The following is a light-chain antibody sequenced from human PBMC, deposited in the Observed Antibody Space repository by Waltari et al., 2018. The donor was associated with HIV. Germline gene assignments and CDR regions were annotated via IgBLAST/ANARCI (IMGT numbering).Light chain of an antibody. CDR1: SSNIGAYD. J-gene: IGLJ1*01. V-gene: IGLV1-40*01. CDR2: ATN. CDR3: QSYDNSLRVSYV. Sequence: QSVLTQPPSVSGAPGQRVTISCTGSSSNIGAYDVHWYQQLPGRAPKLLIYATNKRPSGVPDRFPGSESGTAASLAIAGLQIEDEGDYFCQSYDNSLRVSYVFSAGTRVTVL.